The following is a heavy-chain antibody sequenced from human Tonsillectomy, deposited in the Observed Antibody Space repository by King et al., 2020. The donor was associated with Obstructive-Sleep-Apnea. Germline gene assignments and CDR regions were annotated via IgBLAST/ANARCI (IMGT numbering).Heavy chain of an antibody. D-gene: IGHD2-15*01. CDR2: IKQDGTEK. CDR1: GFTFSSYW. Sequence: DVQLVESGGGLVQPGGSLRLSCAASGFTFSSYWMSWVRQAPGKGLEWVAKIKQDGTEKYYVDSVKGRFTISRDNAKNSLYLQMSSLRAEDTAVYYCARGSAVVAANWGQGTLVTVSS. J-gene: IGHJ4*02. CDR3: ARGSAVVAAN. V-gene: IGHV3-7*01.